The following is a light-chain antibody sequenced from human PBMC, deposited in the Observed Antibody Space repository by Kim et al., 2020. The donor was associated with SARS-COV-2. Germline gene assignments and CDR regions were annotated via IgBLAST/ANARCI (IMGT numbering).Light chain of an antibody. V-gene: IGKV1-27*01. CDR1: QGISNY. Sequence: DIQMTQSPSSLSAFVGDRVTITSRASQGISNYVAWYQQKPGKVPNLLIYGTSTLQSGVSSRFSGSGSGTEYTLTIRSLQPEDVATYYCQHYIRAPYAFGQGTKLEI. CDR2: GTS. CDR3: QHYIRAPYA. J-gene: IGKJ2*01.